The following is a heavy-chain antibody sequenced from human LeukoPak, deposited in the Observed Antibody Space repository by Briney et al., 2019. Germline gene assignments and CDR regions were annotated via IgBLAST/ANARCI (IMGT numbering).Heavy chain of an antibody. Sequence: GGSLRLSCAASGFTFSDYSMNWVRQAPGKGLEWVSSIGSSGNYIYYADSLRGRVTISRDNAKNSLYLQMDSLRAEDTAVFYCARAQIVVVPGAIERGNFDYWGQGTLVTVSS. CDR1: GFTFSDYS. CDR3: ARAQIVVVPGAIERGNFDY. D-gene: IGHD2-2*02. CDR2: IGSSGNYI. V-gene: IGHV3-21*04. J-gene: IGHJ4*02.